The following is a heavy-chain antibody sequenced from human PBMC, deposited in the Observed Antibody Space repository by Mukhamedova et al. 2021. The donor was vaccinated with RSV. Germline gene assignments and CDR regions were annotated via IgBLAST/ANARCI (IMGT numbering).Heavy chain of an antibody. V-gene: IGHV3-21*06. J-gene: IGHJ4*02. CDR2: ISLSSSYI. CDR1: NYT. CDR3: SGRLAPDY. Sequence: NYTMNWVRQAPGKGLEWVSSISLSSSYIYYADSVKGRFTISRDNAKNSLYLQMNSLRAEDTALYYFSGRLAPDYWGQGILVTVSS. D-gene: IGHD3-9*01.